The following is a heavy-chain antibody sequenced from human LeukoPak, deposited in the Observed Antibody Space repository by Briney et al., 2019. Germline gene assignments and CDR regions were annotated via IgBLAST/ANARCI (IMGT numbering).Heavy chain of an antibody. CDR2: FDPEDGET. D-gene: IGHD2-2*01. Sequence: ASVKDSCKVSGYTLTELSMHWVGQAPGKGREWMGGFDPEDGETIYAQKLHRRGNMPEDTSTGTAYMELSSLRSEDTAVYYCATGQLLLDCDYWGQGTMVTVSS. V-gene: IGHV1-24*01. CDR3: ATGQLLLDCDY. CDR1: GYTLTELS. J-gene: IGHJ4*02.